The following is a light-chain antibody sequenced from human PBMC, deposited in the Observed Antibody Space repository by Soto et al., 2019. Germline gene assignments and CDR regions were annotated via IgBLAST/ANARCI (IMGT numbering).Light chain of an antibody. CDR2: GAS. V-gene: IGKV1-27*01. J-gene: IGKJ4*01. Sequence: DIQMTQSPSSLSESVGDRVTISCGASQGLSHYLAWYQQKPGKVPRLLIYGASTLQSGVPSRFSGSGSGTDFALTISSLQPEDVATYYCQMYTSAPPRFTFGGGTKVEIK. CDR3: QMYTSAPPRFT. CDR1: QGLSHY.